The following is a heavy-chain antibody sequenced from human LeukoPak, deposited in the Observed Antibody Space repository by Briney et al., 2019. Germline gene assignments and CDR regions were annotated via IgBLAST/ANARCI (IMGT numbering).Heavy chain of an antibody. CDR3: AKRPGETIFGVVIWYYFDF. CDR1: GFTFTNYA. CDR2: ISGSGGTT. J-gene: IGHJ4*02. Sequence: SGGSLRLSCVASGFTFTNYAMSWVRQAPGKGLEWVSGISGSGGTTYYADSVKGRFTISRDNSKNTLYLQMNSLRAEDTALYYCAKRPGETIFGVVIWYYFDFWGRGTLVTVSS. D-gene: IGHD3-3*01. V-gene: IGHV3-23*01.